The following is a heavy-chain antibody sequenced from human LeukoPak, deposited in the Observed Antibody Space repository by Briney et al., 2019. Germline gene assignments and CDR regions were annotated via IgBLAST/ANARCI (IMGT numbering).Heavy chain of an antibody. J-gene: IGHJ4*02. CDR2: IYYSGST. CDR3: ARSMVRGLTHPYSFDY. Sequence: PSETLSLTCTVSGGSISSSSYYWGWIRQPPGKGLEWIGSIYYSGSTYYNPSLKSRVTISVDTSKNQFSLKLSSVTAADTAVYCCARSMVRGLTHPYSFDYWGQGTLVTVSS. CDR1: GGSISSSSYY. V-gene: IGHV4-39*07. D-gene: IGHD3-10*01.